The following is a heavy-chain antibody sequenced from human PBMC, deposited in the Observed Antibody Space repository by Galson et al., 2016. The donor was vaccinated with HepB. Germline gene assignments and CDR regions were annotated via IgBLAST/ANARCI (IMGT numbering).Heavy chain of an antibody. CDR3: ARGRRRRLVVDV. CDR1: GGSIGTYY. J-gene: IGHJ6*02. D-gene: IGHD2-15*01. CDR2: VYFGGTT. V-gene: IGHV4-59*01. Sequence: SETLSLTCTVSGGSIGTYYWSWIRQPPGKGLEWIGYVYFGGTTNYNPSLKSRVTVSVDTSKNQFSLNLRSVTAAETAVYYCARGRRRRLVVDVWGQGTTVTVSS.